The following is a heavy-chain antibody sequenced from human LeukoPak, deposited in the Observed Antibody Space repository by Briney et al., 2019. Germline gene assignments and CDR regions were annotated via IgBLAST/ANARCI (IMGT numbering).Heavy chain of an antibody. CDR2: ISGSGGST. J-gene: IGHJ4*02. V-gene: IGHV3-23*01. D-gene: IGHD3-16*01. Sequence: GGSLRLSCAASGFTFRSYAMSWVRQAPGKGLEWVSAISGSGGSTYYADSVKGRFTISRDNSKNTLYLQMNRLRAEDTAVYYCAKVTGDDYVWGSYPTPPDYWGQGTLVTVSS. CDR3: AKVTGDDYVWGSYPTPPDY. CDR1: GFTFRSYA.